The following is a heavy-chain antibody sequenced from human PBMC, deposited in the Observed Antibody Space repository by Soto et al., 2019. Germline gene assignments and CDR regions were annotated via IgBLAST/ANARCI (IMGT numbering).Heavy chain of an antibody. CDR3: AREPGRIAVAGFDY. V-gene: IGHV3-33*01. J-gene: IGHJ4*02. Sequence: QVQLVESGGGVVQPGRSLRLSCVASGFMFDRYGMHWVRQAPGKGLEWVAIILDDGSEKYHADPVKGRFTTSRDNSKNKLSLQMTSLRAEDTSLYDCAREPGRIAVAGFDYWGQGTLVTVSS. CDR2: ILDDGSEK. D-gene: IGHD6-19*01. CDR1: GFMFDRYG.